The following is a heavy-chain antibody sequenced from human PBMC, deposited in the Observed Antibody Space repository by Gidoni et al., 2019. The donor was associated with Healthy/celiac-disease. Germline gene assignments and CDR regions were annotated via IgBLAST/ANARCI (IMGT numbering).Heavy chain of an antibody. J-gene: IGHJ6*02. CDR2: IKSKTDGGTT. D-gene: IGHD6-13*01. Sequence: EVQLVESGGGLVKPGGSLRLSCAASGFTFSNAWMSWVRQAPGKGLEWVGRIKSKTDGGTTDYAAPVKGRFTISRDDSKNTLYLQMNSLKTEDTAVYYCTTGAAYSSSWYDYYYYGMDVWGQGTTVTVSS. CDR3: TTGAAYSSSWYDYYYYGMDV. V-gene: IGHV3-15*01. CDR1: GFTFSNAW.